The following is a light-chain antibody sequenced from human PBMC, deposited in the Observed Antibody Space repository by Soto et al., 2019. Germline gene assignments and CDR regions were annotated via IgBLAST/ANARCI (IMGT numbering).Light chain of an antibody. Sequence: QSALTQPPSASGSPGQSVTISCTGTSSDVGGYNYVSWYQQHPGKAPKRIIYEVSKRPSGVPDRFSGSKSGNTAFLTVSGLQAEDEADYYCTSFAGSLIPFGTGTKLTVL. V-gene: IGLV2-8*01. CDR2: EVS. CDR1: SSDVGGYNY. J-gene: IGLJ1*01. CDR3: TSFAGSLIP.